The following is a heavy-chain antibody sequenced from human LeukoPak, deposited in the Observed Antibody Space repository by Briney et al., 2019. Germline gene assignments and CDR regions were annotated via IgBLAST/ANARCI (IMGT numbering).Heavy chain of an antibody. CDR3: ARRAGAYSHPYDY. CDR1: GFTFSTYS. D-gene: IGHD4/OR15-4a*01. CDR2: ISFSTSTI. J-gene: IGHJ4*02. Sequence: GGSLRLSCVASGFTFSTYSMNWVRQAPGKGLEWVSYISFSTSTIYYADSVKGRFTISRDNAKNALYLQMNSLRAEDTAVYYCARRAGAYSHPYDYWGQGTLVTVSS. V-gene: IGHV3-48*01.